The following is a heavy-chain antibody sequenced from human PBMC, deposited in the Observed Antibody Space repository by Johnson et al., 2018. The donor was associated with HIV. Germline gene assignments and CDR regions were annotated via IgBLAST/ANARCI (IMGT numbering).Heavy chain of an antibody. CDR2: ISGSGGST. V-gene: IGHV3-23*04. CDR3: AKDAYCSGGRCYGFGAFDI. J-gene: IGHJ3*02. CDR1: GFTFSSYA. Sequence: VLLVESGGGLVQPGGSLRLSCAASGFTFSSYAMSWVRQAPGKGLEWVSGISGSGGSTYYADSVKGRFTISRDNSKNTVYVQMNSLRAEDTAVYYCAKDAYCSGGRCYGFGAFDIWGQGTKVTVSS. D-gene: IGHD2-15*01.